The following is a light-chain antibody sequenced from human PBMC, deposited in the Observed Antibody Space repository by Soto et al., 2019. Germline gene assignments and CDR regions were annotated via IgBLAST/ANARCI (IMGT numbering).Light chain of an antibody. CDR2: WAS. CDR1: QSVLYSSNNKNY. Sequence: DIVMTQSPDSLAVSLGERATINRKSSQSVLYSSNNKNYLAWYLQKPGQPPKLLIYWASTRESGVPDRFSGSGSGIDFTLTISSLQAEDVAVYYCQQYYSTPRTFGQGTKVETK. V-gene: IGKV4-1*01. J-gene: IGKJ1*01. CDR3: QQYYSTPRT.